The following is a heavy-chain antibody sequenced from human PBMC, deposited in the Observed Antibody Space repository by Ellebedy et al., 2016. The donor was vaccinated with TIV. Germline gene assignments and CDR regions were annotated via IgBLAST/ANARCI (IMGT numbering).Heavy chain of an antibody. CDR2: ISYGGSNT. CDR3: ARERRTSFDY. J-gene: IGHJ4*02. CDR1: GFAFSSYA. V-gene: IGHV3-30-3*01. Sequence: GGSLRLSXAASGFAFSSYAMHWVRQAPGRGLEWVALISYGGSNTYYADAVKGRFTISRDNSKNTVDLQMNSLRPGDTAVYFCARERRTSFDYWGQGTLVTVSS.